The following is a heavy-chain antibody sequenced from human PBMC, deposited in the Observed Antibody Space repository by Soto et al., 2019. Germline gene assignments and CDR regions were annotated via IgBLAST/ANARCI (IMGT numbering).Heavy chain of an antibody. D-gene: IGHD1-26*01. Sequence: QLQLQESGPGLVKPSETLSLTCTVSGGSISSSSYYWGWIRQPPGKGLEWIGSIYYSGSTYYNPSLKSRVTISVDTSKNQFSLKLSSVTVADTAVYYCARQPRLKVGSYESYIDYWGQGTLVTVSS. CDR1: GGSISSSSYY. CDR3: ARQPRLKVGSYESYIDY. CDR2: IYYSGST. V-gene: IGHV4-39*01. J-gene: IGHJ4*02.